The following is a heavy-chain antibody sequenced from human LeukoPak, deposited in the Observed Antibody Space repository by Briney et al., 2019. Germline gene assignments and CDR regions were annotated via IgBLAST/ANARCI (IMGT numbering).Heavy chain of an antibody. V-gene: IGHV4-59*01. D-gene: IGHD3-10*01. CDR1: GGSISSYY. J-gene: IGHJ4*02. Sequence: PSKTLSLTCAVSGGSISSYYWSWIRQPPGKGLEWIGYIYYSGSTNYNPSLKSRVTISVDTSKNQFSLKLSSVTAADTAVYYCAREYGYYGSGSYYALGGFDYWGQGTLVTVSS. CDR2: IYYSGST. CDR3: AREYGYYGSGSYYALGGFDY.